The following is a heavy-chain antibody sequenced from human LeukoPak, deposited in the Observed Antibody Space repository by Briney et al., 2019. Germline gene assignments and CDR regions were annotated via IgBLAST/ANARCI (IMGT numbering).Heavy chain of an antibody. V-gene: IGHV3-30*02. Sequence: GGSLRLSCAASGFTFSSYGMHWVRQAPGKGLEWVTFIRYDGSDKYYADSVKGRFTISRDNSKNTLYLQMNSLRAEDTAVYYCAKDPTPLYDSSGSIDYWGQGTLVTVSS. CDR2: IRYDGSDK. CDR1: GFTFSSYG. CDR3: AKDPTPLYDSSGSIDY. J-gene: IGHJ4*02. D-gene: IGHD3-22*01.